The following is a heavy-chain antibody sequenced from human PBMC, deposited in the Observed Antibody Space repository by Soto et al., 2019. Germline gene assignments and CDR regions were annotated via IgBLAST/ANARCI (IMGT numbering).Heavy chain of an antibody. CDR1: GGSISSGGYS. D-gene: IGHD3-9*01. Sequence: QLQLQESGSGLVKPSQTLSLTCAVSGGSISSGGYSWSWIRQPPGKGLEWIGYIYHSGSTYYNPSLKRRVTISVDRSKNQFSLKLSSVTAADTAVYYCARGGFHYDILTGYYNSYYFDYWGQGTLVTVSS. V-gene: IGHV4-30-2*01. CDR2: IYHSGST. J-gene: IGHJ4*02. CDR3: ARGGFHYDILTGYYNSYYFDY.